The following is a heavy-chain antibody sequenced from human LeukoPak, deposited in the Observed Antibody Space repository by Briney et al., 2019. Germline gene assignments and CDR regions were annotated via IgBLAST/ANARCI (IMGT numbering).Heavy chain of an antibody. CDR1: GFTFSSYS. J-gene: IGHJ4*02. CDR2: ISSSSSYI. D-gene: IGHD6-19*01. V-gene: IGHV3-21*01. Sequence: PGGSRRLSCAASGFTFSSYSMNWVRQAPGKGLEWVSSISSSSSYIYYADSVKGRFTISRDNAKNSLYLQMNSLRAEDTAVYYCARDDDIAVAGIDFDYLGQGTLVTVSS. CDR3: ARDDDIAVAGIDFDY.